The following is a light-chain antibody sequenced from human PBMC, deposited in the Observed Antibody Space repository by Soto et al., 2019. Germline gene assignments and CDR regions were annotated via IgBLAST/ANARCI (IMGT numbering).Light chain of an antibody. CDR1: SRDVGGSNY. Sequence: QSVLMQPASVSGSPGQSITISCTGTSRDVGGSNYVSWYQHHPHRAPKLLIYEVSYRPSGVSSRFSGSKSGNTASLTISGLQAEDEADYYCSSYTSSNTLEVFGVGTKVTVL. J-gene: IGLJ1*01. CDR2: EVS. V-gene: IGLV2-14*01. CDR3: SSYTSSNTLEV.